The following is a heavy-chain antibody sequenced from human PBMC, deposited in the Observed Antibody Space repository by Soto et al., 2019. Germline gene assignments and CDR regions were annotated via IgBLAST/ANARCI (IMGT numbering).Heavy chain of an antibody. CDR2: IYYGRET. Sequence: PSETLSLTCTVSGDSISTRRYYWGWIRQPPGKGLEWIASIYYGRETYYNPSLRSRLTTSIDASKNQFSLKLSSVTAADTAVYYCASPTGAAEHIFGFWGQGTLVTVSS. V-gene: IGHV4-39*01. D-gene: IGHD2-15*01. CDR1: GDSISTRRYY. J-gene: IGHJ4*02. CDR3: ASPTGAAEHIFGF.